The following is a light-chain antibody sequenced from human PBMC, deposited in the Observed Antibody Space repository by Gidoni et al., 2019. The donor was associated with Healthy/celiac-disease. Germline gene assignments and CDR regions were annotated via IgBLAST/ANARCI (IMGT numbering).Light chain of an antibody. CDR3: QSADSSGTHVV. Sequence: SYELPQPPSVSVSPGQTARITCSGDALPKQYAYWYQQQPGQAPVLVIYKDSERPSGIPERFSGSSSGTTVTLTISGVQAEDEADYYCQSADSSGTHVVFGGGTKLTVL. CDR2: KDS. CDR1: ALPKQY. J-gene: IGLJ2*01. V-gene: IGLV3-25*02.